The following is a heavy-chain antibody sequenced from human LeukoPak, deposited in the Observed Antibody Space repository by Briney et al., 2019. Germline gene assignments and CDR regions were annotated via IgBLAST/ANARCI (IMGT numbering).Heavy chain of an antibody. Sequence: ASVKVSCKASGYTFISYSMNWVRPAPGQGLEWMGWINTNTGNPTYAHGFTGRFVFSLDTSVSTASLQISSLKAEDTAVYYCARDCNLRVFGVAISYYDYDYMDVWGKGTTVTVSS. CDR2: INTNTGNP. V-gene: IGHV7-4-1*02. CDR3: ARDCNLRVFGVAISYYDYDYMDV. CDR1: GYTFISYS. J-gene: IGHJ6*03. D-gene: IGHD3-3*01.